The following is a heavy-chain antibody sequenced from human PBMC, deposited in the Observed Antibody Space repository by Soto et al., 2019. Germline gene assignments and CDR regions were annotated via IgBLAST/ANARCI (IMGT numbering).Heavy chain of an antibody. CDR1: GGSISSYY. CDR2: IYYSGST. Sequence: SETLSLTCTVSGGSISSYYWSWIRQPPGKGLEWIGYIYYSGSTNYNPSLKSRVTISVDTSKNQFSLKLSSVTAADTAVYYCARVKIVATIAAFDYWGQGTLVTVSS. CDR3: ARVKIVATIAAFDY. D-gene: IGHD5-12*01. J-gene: IGHJ4*02. V-gene: IGHV4-59*01.